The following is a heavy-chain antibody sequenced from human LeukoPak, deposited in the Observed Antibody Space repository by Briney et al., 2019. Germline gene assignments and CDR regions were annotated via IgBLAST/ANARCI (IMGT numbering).Heavy chain of an antibody. CDR2: IKPDGGEK. Sequence: GGSLRLSCAASAFTVTKKYMIWVRQAQGKGLEWVATIKPDGGEKYYVDSVQGRFTISRDNAKNSLYLQMNSLRAEDTAVYYCARDRSTVAGIDYWGQGTLVTVSS. CDR3: ARDRSTVAGIDY. V-gene: IGHV3-7*01. CDR1: AFTVTKKY. D-gene: IGHD6-19*01. J-gene: IGHJ4*02.